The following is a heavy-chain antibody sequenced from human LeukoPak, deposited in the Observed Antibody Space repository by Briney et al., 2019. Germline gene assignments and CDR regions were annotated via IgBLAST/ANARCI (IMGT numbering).Heavy chain of an antibody. CDR2: ISAYNGNT. CDR3: ARVSRMLGDFDY. CDR1: GYTFADYY. D-gene: IGHD2-8*01. Sequence: ASVKVSCKTSGYTFADYYMHWVRQAPGQGLEWMGWISAYNGNTNYAQKLQGRVTMTTDTSTSTAYMELRSLRSDDTAVYYCARVSRMLGDFDYWGQGTLVTVSS. V-gene: IGHV1-18*04. J-gene: IGHJ4*02.